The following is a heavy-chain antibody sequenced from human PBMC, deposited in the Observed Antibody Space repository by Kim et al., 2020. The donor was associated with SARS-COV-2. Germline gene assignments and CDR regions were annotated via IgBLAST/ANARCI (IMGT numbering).Heavy chain of an antibody. Sequence: KFQGRVTMTRNTSISTAYMELSSLRSEDTAVYYCASRGGPYSSSWYPLDYWGQGTLVTVSS. D-gene: IGHD6-13*01. J-gene: IGHJ4*02. CDR3: ASRGGPYSSSWYPLDY. V-gene: IGHV1-8*01.